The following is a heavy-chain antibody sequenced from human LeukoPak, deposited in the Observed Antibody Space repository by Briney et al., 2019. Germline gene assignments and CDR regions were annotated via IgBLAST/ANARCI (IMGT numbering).Heavy chain of an antibody. Sequence: QPGGSLRLSCAASGFTFSNYNMHWLRQAPGKGLEWVAVIWYDGSNKYYADSVKGRFTISRDNSKNTLYLQLNSLRDEDTAVYYCAKNSRHGDYLPMDYWGQGTLVTVSS. CDR2: IWYDGSNK. CDR1: GFTFSNYN. V-gene: IGHV3-33*06. J-gene: IGHJ4*02. D-gene: IGHD4-17*01. CDR3: AKNSRHGDYLPMDY.